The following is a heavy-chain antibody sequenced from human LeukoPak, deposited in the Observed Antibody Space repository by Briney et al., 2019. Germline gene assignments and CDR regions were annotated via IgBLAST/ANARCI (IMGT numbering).Heavy chain of an antibody. CDR3: AKGHASGSGAFDI. D-gene: IGHD2-15*01. V-gene: IGHV3-21*04. J-gene: IGHJ3*02. CDR2: ITSSSTYI. CDR1: GFTFSTYN. Sequence: GGSLRLSCAASGFTFSTYNMNWVRQAPGKGLEWVSSITSSSTYIYYADSVKGRFTISRDNAKNSLYLQMNSLRAEDTALYYCAKGHASGSGAFDIWGQGTMVTVSS.